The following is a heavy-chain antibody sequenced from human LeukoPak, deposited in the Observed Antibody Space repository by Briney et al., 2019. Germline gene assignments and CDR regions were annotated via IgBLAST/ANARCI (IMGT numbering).Heavy chain of an antibody. CDR3: ARRRKVPAPRAGDAFDI. V-gene: IGHV4-59*08. D-gene: IGHD2-21*02. Sequence: SQTLSLTCTVSGDSISDYYWNWNRQPPGKGLEWIGYIYYSGSTNYSPSLKSRVTISVDTSKNQFSLKLSSVTAADTAIYYCARRRKVPAPRAGDAFDIWGQGTMVTVSS. CDR1: GDSISDYY. J-gene: IGHJ3*02. CDR2: IYYSGST.